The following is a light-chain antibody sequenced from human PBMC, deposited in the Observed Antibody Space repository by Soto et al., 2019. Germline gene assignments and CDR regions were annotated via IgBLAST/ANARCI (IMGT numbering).Light chain of an antibody. V-gene: IGKV3-15*01. J-gene: IGKJ1*01. CDR2: VAS. CDR1: QSVISN. CDR3: QQYNNWPQP. Sequence: EIVTTQSTATLSVFAWERTTFRCRASQSVISNLAWYQQKPSESRSLLIYVASTTATAIPAWFSGSGSGRTFTLTISSLQSEHFAVNYCQQYNNWPQPFGQGTMVDIK.